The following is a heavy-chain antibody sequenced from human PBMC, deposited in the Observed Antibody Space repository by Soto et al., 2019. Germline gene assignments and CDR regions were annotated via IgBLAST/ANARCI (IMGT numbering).Heavy chain of an antibody. J-gene: IGHJ5*02. V-gene: IGHV3-23*01. CDR3: AKEPFGIAAAGTIDSHFDP. CDR1: GFTFSSYA. D-gene: IGHD6-13*01. CDR2: ISGSGGGT. Sequence: PGGSLRLSCAASGFTFSSYAMSWVRQAPGKGLEWVSAISGSGGGTYYADSVKGRSTISRDNSKNTLYLQMNSLRAEDTAVYYCAKEPFGIAAAGTIDSHFDPWGQGTLVTVSS.